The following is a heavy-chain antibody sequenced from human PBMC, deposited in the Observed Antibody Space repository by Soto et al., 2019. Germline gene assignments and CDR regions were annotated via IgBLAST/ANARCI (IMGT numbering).Heavy chain of an antibody. CDR2: ISTSSGYI. D-gene: IGHD2-21*02. CDR3: ARAPASYCGGDCFSMDY. CDR1: GFPFSSYA. V-gene: IGHV3-21*02. Sequence: EVQLVESGGGLVEPGGSLRLSCEASGFPFSSYAMNWVRQAPGKGLEWVSSISTSSGYIYFADSLRGRFTVSRDNAQNALYLQIHSLTAEDTAVYYCARAPASYCGGDCFSMDYWGQGTLVIVSS. J-gene: IGHJ4*02.